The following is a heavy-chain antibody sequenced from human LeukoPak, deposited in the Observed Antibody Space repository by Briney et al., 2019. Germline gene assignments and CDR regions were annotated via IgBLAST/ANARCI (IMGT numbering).Heavy chain of an antibody. J-gene: IGHJ6*04. CDR2: IGSKAYGGTT. CDR1: GFTFGDYA. Sequence: GGSLRLSCTASGFTFGDYAMSWVRQAPGKGLEWVGFIGSKAYGGTTEYAASVKGRFTISRDDSKSIAYLQMNSLKTEDTAVYYCTKYSSSHGMDVWGKGTTVTVSS. D-gene: IGHD6-13*01. CDR3: TKYSSSHGMDV. V-gene: IGHV3-49*04.